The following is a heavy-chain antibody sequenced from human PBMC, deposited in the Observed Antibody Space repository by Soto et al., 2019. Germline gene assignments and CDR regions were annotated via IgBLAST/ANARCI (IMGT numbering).Heavy chain of an antibody. D-gene: IGHD2-2*02. V-gene: IGHV1-69*01. CDR3: ARVGCSSTSCYTTGHDAFDI. Sequence: QVQLVQSGAEVKKPGSSVKVSCKASGGTFSSYAISWVRQAPGQGLEWMGGIIPFFGTANYAQKFQGRVTITADESTRRADMELSSLRCEDTAVYCCARVGCSSTSCYTTGHDAFDIWGQGTMVTVSS. J-gene: IGHJ3*02. CDR2: IIPFFGTA. CDR1: GGTFSSYA.